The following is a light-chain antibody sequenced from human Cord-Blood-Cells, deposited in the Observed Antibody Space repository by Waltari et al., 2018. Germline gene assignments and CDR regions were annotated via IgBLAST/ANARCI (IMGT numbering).Light chain of an antibody. V-gene: IGLV3-9*01. CDR1: NTGSEN. CDR3: QVWDSSTVV. Sequence: SYEPTLPLSVSLRLGQPPGNTSAGNNTGSENMHWYQQMPGQAPVLFIYRDSNRPSGIPERFSGSNSGNTATLTISRAQAGDEADYYCQVWDSSTVVFGGGTKLTVL. CDR2: RDS. J-gene: IGLJ2*01.